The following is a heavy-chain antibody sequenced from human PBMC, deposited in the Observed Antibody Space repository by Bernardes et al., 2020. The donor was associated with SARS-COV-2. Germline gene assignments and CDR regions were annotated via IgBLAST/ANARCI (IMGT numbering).Heavy chain of an antibody. CDR1: GGSIGSYY. CDR3: ARDLSHLVRRGFDL. V-gene: IGHV4-59*01. D-gene: IGHD3-10*01. CDR2: IYYSGST. Sequence: SETLSLTCTVSGGSIGSYYLSWIRQPPGKGLEWIGYIYYSGSTNYNPSLKSRVTISVDSSQNQFSLNLSSVTPADPAVYYCARDLSHLVRRGFDLWGRGTLVTVSS. J-gene: IGHJ2*01.